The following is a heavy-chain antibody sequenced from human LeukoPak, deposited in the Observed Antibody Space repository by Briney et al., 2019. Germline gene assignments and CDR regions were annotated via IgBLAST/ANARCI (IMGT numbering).Heavy chain of an antibody. J-gene: IGHJ4*02. Sequence: SETLSLTCTVSGGSISSGGYYWSWIRQPPGKGLEWIGEINHSGSTNYNPSLKSRVTISVDTSKNQFSLKLSSVTAADTAVYYCARESDSNLSWGQGTLVTVSS. V-gene: IGHV4-31*03. CDR1: GGSISSGGYY. D-gene: IGHD4-11*01. CDR2: INHSGST. CDR3: ARESDSNLS.